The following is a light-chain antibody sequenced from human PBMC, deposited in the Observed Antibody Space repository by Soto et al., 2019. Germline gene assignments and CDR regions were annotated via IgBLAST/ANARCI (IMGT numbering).Light chain of an antibody. V-gene: IGLV1-44*01. CDR1: SSNIGSNT. CDR2: KNN. CDR3: AAWDDSLHGYV. Sequence: QSVLTQPPSASGAPGQRVTISCSGSSSNIGSNTVNWYQQLPGTAPQLLIYKNNQRPSGVPDRFSGSKSGTSASLAISGLQSEDGADYYCAAWDDSLHGYVFGTGTKLTVL. J-gene: IGLJ1*01.